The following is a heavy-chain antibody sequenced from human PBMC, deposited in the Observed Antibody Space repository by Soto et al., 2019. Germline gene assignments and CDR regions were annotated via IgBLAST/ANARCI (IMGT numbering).Heavy chain of an antibody. CDR2: IIPIFGTA. CDR1: GGTFSSYA. J-gene: IGHJ6*02. CDR3: AREPPLTIFGVAYYYGMDV. Sequence: QVQLVQSGAEVKKPGYSVKVSCKASGGTFSSYAISWVRQAPGQGLEWMGGIIPIFGTANYAQKFQGRVTITADESTSKDYMELSSLRSEDTSVYYCAREPPLTIFGVAYYYGMDVWGQGTTVTVSS. D-gene: IGHD3-3*01. V-gene: IGHV1-69*01.